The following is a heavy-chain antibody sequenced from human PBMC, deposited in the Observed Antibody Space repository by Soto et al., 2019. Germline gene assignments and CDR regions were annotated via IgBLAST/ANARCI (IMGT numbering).Heavy chain of an antibody. CDR2: IYHDEST. CDR1: GGSINNSHW. D-gene: IGHD3-22*01. Sequence: QVQLQESGPGLVKPSGTLSLTCAVSGGSINNSHWWSWVRQPPGKGLEWIGEIYHDESTNYNPSQKGRAIISIDTSKNRFSLKVPSVTAADTAVYYCARNREDGSGYSVRFDYWGLGTLVTVSS. CDR3: ARNREDGSGYSVRFDY. V-gene: IGHV4-4*02. J-gene: IGHJ4*02.